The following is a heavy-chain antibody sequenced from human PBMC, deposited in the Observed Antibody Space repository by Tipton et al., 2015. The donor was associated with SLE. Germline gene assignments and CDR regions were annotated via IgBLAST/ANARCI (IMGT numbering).Heavy chain of an antibody. CDR2: TYHRGGT. Sequence: GLVKPSQTLSLTCTVSGDSISNGGYYWTWIRQHPGKGLEWIGHTYHRGGTNYNPSLKSRITMSVDTSKNQFSLKLNSVTAADTAVYFCARGGVGGYDYFDYWGQGTLVTVSS. J-gene: IGHJ4*02. V-gene: IGHV4-31*03. CDR3: ARGGVGGYDYFDY. D-gene: IGHD5-12*01. CDR1: GDSISNGGYY.